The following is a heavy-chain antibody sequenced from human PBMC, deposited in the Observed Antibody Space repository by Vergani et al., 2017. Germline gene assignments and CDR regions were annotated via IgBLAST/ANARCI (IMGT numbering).Heavy chain of an antibody. D-gene: IGHD3-3*01. J-gene: IGHJ5*02. CDR1: GGSISSSSYY. CDR2: IYYSGST. CDR3: ATHNYDFWSGYQNWFDP. V-gene: IGHV4-39*01. Sequence: QVQLQESGPGLVKPSETLSLTCTVSGGSISSSSYYWGWIRQPPGKGLEWIGSIYYSGSTYYNPSLKSRVTISVDTSKNQFSLKLSSVTAADTAVYYCATHNYDFWSGYQNWFDPWGQGTLVTVSS.